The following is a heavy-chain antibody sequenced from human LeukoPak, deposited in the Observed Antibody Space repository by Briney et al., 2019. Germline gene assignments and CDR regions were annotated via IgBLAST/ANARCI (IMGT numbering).Heavy chain of an antibody. CDR1: GFTFDDYG. CDR2: INWNGGSK. D-gene: IGHD3-22*01. J-gene: IGHJ4*02. CDR3: ARQPPYYYDSSGSLDY. V-gene: IGHV3-20*04. Sequence: PGGSLRLSCAASGFTFDDYGMSWVRQAPGKGLEWVSGINWNGGSKGYADSVKGRFTISRDNAKNSLYLQMNSLRAEDTAVYYCARQPPYYYDSSGSLDYWGQGTLVTFSS.